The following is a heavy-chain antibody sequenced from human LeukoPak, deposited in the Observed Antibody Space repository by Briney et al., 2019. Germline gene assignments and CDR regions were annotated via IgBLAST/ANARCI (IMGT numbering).Heavy chain of an antibody. CDR3: ARGAEAETSPLDF. CDR1: GYTFINYG. Sequence: ASVKVSCKASGYTFINYGISWVRQAPGQGLEWMGWINPKSGAADYAQQFRGRVTMTRDTSINTDYMEMKRVTSDDTAVYYCARGAEAETSPLDFWGQGTLVIVS. CDR2: INPKSGAA. V-gene: IGHV1-2*02. J-gene: IGHJ4*02. D-gene: IGHD6-13*01.